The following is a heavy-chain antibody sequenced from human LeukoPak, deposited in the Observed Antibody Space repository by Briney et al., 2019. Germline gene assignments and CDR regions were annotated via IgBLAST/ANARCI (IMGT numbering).Heavy chain of an antibody. CDR3: AGILSSTSSVDY. CDR1: GGSFSGYY. J-gene: IGHJ4*02. CDR2: INHSGST. Sequence: SETLSLTCAVYGGSFSGYYWSRIRQPPGKGLEWIGEINHSGSTNYNPSLKSRVTISVDTSKNRFSLKLSSVTAADTAVYYCAGILSSTSSVDYWGQGTLVTVSS. D-gene: IGHD2-2*01. V-gene: IGHV4-34*01.